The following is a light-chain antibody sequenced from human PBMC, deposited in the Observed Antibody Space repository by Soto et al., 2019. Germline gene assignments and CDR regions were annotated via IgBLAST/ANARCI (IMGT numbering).Light chain of an antibody. CDR2: AAS. CDR3: QKYSSVPV. CDR1: QDIRNF. Sequence: DIQMTQSPTSLSASVGDRVTITCRASQDIRNFVAWYQQKPGKAPKLLIYAASTLQSEVPSRFSGSGSVTDFTLTINSLQPEDVATYSCQKYSSVPVFGPGTKGEIK. J-gene: IGKJ3*01. V-gene: IGKV1-27*01.